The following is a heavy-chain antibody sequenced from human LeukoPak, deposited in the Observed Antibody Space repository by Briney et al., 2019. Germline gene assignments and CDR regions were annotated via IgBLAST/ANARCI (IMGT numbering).Heavy chain of an antibody. CDR2: MSFDGSDK. V-gene: IGHV3-30-3*01. D-gene: IGHD6-19*01. J-gene: IGHJ5*02. Sequence: GGSLRLSCAASGFTFSNYAMHWVRQAPGKGLEWVAFMSFDGSDKYYADSVKGRFTISRDNSRNTLYLQMNSLRFEDTAVYYCARDQPGTYTLSSTWGQGTLVTVSS. CDR1: GFTFSNYA. CDR3: ARDQPGTYTLSST.